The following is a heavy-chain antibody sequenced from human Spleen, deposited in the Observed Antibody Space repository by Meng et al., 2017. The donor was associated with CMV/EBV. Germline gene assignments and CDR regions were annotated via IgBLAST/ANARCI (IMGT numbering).Heavy chain of an antibody. D-gene: IGHD6-6*01. J-gene: IGHJ1*01. CDR3: AVSPYSSSSSVL. V-gene: IGHV1-69*02. Sequence: CEASGGTFSTYTLTWGRQAPGQGLEWMGEVIPIIGVTNYAQKLQGRLTIIADKSKRAVYMELRSLRSEDTAVFFCAVSPYSSSSSVLWGQGTLVTVSS. CDR2: VIPIIGVT. CDR1: GGTFSTYT.